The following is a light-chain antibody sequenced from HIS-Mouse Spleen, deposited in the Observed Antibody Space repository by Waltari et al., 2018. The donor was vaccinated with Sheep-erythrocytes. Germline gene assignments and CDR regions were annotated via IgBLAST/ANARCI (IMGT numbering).Light chain of an antibody. V-gene: IGLV2-8*01. CDR1: SSDVGGYHY. CDR3: SSYAGSKGV. CDR2: EVS. J-gene: IGLJ2*01. Sequence: QSALTQPPSASGSPGQSVTISCTGTSSDVGGYHYVSWYQPHPGKAPKLMIYEVSKRPSGVPDRFSGSKSGNTASLTVSGLQAEDEADYYCSSYAGSKGVFGGGTKLTVL.